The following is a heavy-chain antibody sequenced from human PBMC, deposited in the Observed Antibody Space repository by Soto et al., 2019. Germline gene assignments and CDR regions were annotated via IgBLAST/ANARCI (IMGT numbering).Heavy chain of an antibody. J-gene: IGHJ6*03. CDR3: AREGSEYSSSSHGEYYYYYYMDV. Sequence: SETLSLTCTVSGGSISSYYWSWIRQPPGKGLEWIGYIYYSGSTNYNPSLKSRVTISVDTSKNQFSLKLSSVTAADTAVYYCAREGSEYSSSSHGEYYYYYYMDVWGKGTTVTVSS. CDR2: IYYSGST. V-gene: IGHV4-59*01. D-gene: IGHD6-6*01. CDR1: GGSISSYY.